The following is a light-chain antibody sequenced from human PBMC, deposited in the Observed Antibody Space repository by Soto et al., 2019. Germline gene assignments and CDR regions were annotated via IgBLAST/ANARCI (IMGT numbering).Light chain of an antibody. CDR3: NSYTSSSTIPYV. Sequence: QSALTQPASVSGSPGQSITVSCTGTSSDVGGYNYVSWYQQHPGKAPKVMIYDVSKRPSGVSNRFSGSKSGNTASLTISGLQAEDAADYYCNSYTSSSTIPYVFGPGTKMTVL. J-gene: IGLJ1*01. V-gene: IGLV2-14*01. CDR2: DVS. CDR1: SSDVGGYNY.